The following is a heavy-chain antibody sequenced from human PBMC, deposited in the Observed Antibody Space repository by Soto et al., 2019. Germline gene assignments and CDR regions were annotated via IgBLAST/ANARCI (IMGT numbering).Heavy chain of an antibody. Sequence: QVQLQQSGAGLLKPSETLSLTCAVYGGSFSGYYWSWIRQPPGKGLEWIGEINHSGSTNYNPSLKGRVTNSVDTANNQFSLKLSSVTAADTAVYYCARGHSSGWFDPWGQGTLVTVAS. CDR1: GGSFSGYY. CDR3: ARGHSSGWFDP. D-gene: IGHD6-19*01. CDR2: INHSGST. J-gene: IGHJ5*02. V-gene: IGHV4-34*01.